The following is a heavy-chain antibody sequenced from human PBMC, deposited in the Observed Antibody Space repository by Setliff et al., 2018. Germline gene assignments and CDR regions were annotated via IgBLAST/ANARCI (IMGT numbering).Heavy chain of an antibody. CDR3: AREEVNCSGSKCYSGFNS. CDR1: GFNFNLYN. V-gene: IGHV3-48*01. Sequence: GGSLRLSCAASGFNFNLYNMNWVRQAPGKGLEWVSYIISNSLTIHYADSVRGRFTVSRDNARNSLYLQMNNLRAEDTAVYYCAREEVNCSGSKCYSGFNSWGQGTLVTVS. D-gene: IGHD2-15*01. J-gene: IGHJ4*02. CDR2: IISNSLTI.